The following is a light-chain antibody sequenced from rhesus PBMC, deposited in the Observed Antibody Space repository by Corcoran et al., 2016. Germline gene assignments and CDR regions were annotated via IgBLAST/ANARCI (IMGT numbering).Light chain of an antibody. CDR3: QETSNLFT. CDR1: QSVSSK. CDR2: GAS. J-gene: IGKJ3*01. V-gene: IGKV3-31*02. Sequence: PGETATISCRTSQSVSSKLAWYQQKPGQAPRLLIYGASSRATGIPDRFSGSGSGTDFTLTINSLEPEDFAVYYCQETSNLFTFGPGTKLDIK.